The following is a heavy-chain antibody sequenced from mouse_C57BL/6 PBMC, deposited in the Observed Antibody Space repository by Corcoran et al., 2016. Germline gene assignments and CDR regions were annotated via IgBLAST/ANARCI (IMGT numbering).Heavy chain of an antibody. CDR2: INPNNGGT. CDR3: ARWDYGKGGYYAMDY. V-gene: IGHV1-26*01. J-gene: IGHJ4*01. CDR1: GYTFTDYY. Sequence: EVQLQQSGPELVKPGASVKISCKASGYTFTDYYMNWVKQSHGKSLEWSGDINPNNGGTSYNQKFKGKATLTVDKSSSTAYMELRSLTSEDSAVYYCARWDYGKGGYYAMDYWGQGTSVTVSS. D-gene: IGHD2-1*01.